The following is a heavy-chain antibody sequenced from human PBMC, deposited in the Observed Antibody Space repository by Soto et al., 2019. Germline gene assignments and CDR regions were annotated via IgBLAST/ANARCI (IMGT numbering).Heavy chain of an antibody. Sequence: PAETLSLTCSVYGGSISRYYWSWIRQPPGKGLEWIGYIYYSGSTNYNPSLKSRVTISVDTSKNQFSLKLSSVTAADTAVYYCARLPSRWFEDYWGQGTLVTVS. CDR3: ARLPSRWFEDY. D-gene: IGHD3-9*01. V-gene: IGHV4-59*08. CDR2: IYYSGST. CDR1: GGSISRYY. J-gene: IGHJ4*02.